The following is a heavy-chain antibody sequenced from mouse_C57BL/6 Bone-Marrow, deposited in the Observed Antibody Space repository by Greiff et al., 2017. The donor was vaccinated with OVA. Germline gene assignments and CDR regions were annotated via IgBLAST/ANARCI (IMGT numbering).Heavy chain of an antibody. V-gene: IGHV1-54*01. D-gene: IGHD1-1*01. CDR1: GYAFTNYL. Sequence: QVQLQQSGAELVRPGPSVKVSCKASGYAFTNYLIEWVKQRPGQGLEWIGVINPGSGGTNYNEKFKGKATLTADKSSSTAYMQLSSLTSEDSAVYFCARRGSAWFAYWGQGTLVTVSA. CDR2: INPGSGGT. J-gene: IGHJ3*01. CDR3: ARRGSAWFAY.